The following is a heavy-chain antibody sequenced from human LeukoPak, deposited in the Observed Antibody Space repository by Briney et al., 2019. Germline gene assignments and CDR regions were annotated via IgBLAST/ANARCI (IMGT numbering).Heavy chain of an antibody. V-gene: IGHV3-23*01. D-gene: IGHD6-19*01. J-gene: IGHJ4*02. CDR2: ISGSGGST. Sequence: GGSLRLSCAASGFTFSSYGMHWVRQAPGKGLEWVSAISGSGGSTYYADSVKGRFTISRDNSKNTLYLQMNSLRAEDTAVYYCAKDPHLSGWFSGDYFDYWGQGTLVTVSS. CDR1: GFTFSSYG. CDR3: AKDPHLSGWFSGDYFDY.